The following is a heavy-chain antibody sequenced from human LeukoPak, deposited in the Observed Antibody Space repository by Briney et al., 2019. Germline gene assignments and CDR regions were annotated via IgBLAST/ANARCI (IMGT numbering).Heavy chain of an antibody. V-gene: IGHV3-7*01. Sequence: PGGSLRLSCAASGFTFSSYWMSWVRQAPGKGLEWVANIKQDGSEKYYVDSVKGRFTISRDSAKNSLFLQLNSLRAEDTAVYYCARARGLFPHYYMDVWGKGTTVTVSS. D-gene: IGHD2-21*01. J-gene: IGHJ6*03. CDR1: GFTFSSYW. CDR3: ARARGLFPHYYMDV. CDR2: IKQDGSEK.